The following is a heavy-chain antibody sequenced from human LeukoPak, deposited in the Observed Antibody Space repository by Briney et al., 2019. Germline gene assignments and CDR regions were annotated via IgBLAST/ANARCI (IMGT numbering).Heavy chain of an antibody. CDR1: GGSISSYY. D-gene: IGHD1-26*01. Sequence: PSETLSLTCTVSGGSISSYYWSWIRQPPGKGLEWIGYIYYSGNTNYNPSLKSRVTISLDTSKNQFSLKLSSVTAADTAVYYCARDRTGSHRPSYYGLDVWGQGTTVTISS. V-gene: IGHV4-59*01. CDR2: IYYSGNT. CDR3: ARDRTGSHRPSYYGLDV. J-gene: IGHJ6*02.